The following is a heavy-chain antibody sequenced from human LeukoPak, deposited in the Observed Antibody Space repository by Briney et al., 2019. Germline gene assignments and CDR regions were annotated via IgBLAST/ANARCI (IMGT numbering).Heavy chain of an antibody. CDR1: GFTFSSYA. CDR2: ISGSGGST. D-gene: IGHD5-12*01. Sequence: GGSLRLSCAASGFTFSSYAMSWVRQAPGKGLEWVSAISGSGGSTYYADSVKGRFTISRDNSKNTLYLQMNSLRAEDTAVYYCAKDRWLRHVSGVVFDYWGQGTLVTVSS. CDR3: AKDRWLRHVSGVVFDY. J-gene: IGHJ4*02. V-gene: IGHV3-23*01.